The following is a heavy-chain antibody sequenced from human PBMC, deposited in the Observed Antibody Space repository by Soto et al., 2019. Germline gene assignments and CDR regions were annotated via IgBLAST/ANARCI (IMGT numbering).Heavy chain of an antibody. V-gene: IGHV3-15*07. CDR2: IKSKTDGGTT. Sequence: GGSLRLSCAASGFTFSNAWMNWVRQAPGKGLEWVGRIKSKTDGGTTDYAAPVKGRFTISRDDSKNTLYLQMNSLKTEDTAVYYCTTRSGGWDIYYYYYGMDFWGQGTTVTVSS. CDR3: TTRSGGWDIYYYYYGMDF. J-gene: IGHJ6*02. CDR1: GFTFSNAW. D-gene: IGHD2-15*01.